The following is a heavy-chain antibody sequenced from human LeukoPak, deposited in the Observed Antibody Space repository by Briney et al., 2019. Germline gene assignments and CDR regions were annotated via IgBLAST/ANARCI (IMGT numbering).Heavy chain of an antibody. V-gene: IGHV4-39*01. CDR3: ARHQAYSSSLAY. CDR2: IYYSGST. J-gene: IGHJ4*02. CDR1: GGSISSSSYY. Sequence: SETLSLTCTVSGGSISSSSYYWGWIRQPPGKGLEWIGSIYYSGSTYYNPSLKSRVTISVDTSKNQFSLKLSSVTAADTAVYYCARHQAYSSSLAYWGQGTLVTVSS. D-gene: IGHD6-13*01.